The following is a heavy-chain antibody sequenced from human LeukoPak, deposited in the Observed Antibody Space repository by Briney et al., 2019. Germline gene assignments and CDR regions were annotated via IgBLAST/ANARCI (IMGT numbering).Heavy chain of an antibody. D-gene: IGHD2-2*01. CDR2: INHSGST. V-gene: IGHV4-34*01. Sequence: PSETLSLTCAVYGGSFSGYYWSWIRQPPGKGLEWIGEINHSGSTNYNPSLKSRVTISVDTSKNQFSLKLSSVTAADTAVYYYARTNEQLRGDAFDIWGQGTMVTVSS. CDR1: GGSFSGYY. J-gene: IGHJ3*02. CDR3: ARTNEQLRGDAFDI.